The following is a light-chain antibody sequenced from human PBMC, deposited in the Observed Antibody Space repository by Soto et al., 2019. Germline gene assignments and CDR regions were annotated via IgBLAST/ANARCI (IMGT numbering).Light chain of an antibody. V-gene: IGLV2-8*01. CDR1: SSDVGGYNY. CDR2: EVS. CDR3: SSYARSKDVV. J-gene: IGLJ2*01. Sequence: QSALTQPPSASGSPGQSVTISCTGTSSDVGGYNYVSWYQQHPGKAPKLMIYEVSKRPSGVPDRFSGSKSGNTASLTVSGLQAEDEADYYYSSYARSKDVVFGGGTKLTVL.